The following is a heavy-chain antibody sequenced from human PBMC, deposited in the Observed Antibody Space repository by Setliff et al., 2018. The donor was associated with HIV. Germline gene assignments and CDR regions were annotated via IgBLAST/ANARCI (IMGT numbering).Heavy chain of an antibody. CDR3: VREAHDSNNMGAFDI. Sequence: GGPLRLSCTASGFTFSSYEMHWVRQVTGKGLEWVSAIGTAGDTYHPGSVKGRFIISRENAKNSMYLQMNSLRAGDTAVYYCVREAHDSNNMGAFDIWGQGTMVTVSS. CDR2: IGTAGDT. D-gene: IGHD3-22*01. CDR1: GFTFSSYE. J-gene: IGHJ3*02. V-gene: IGHV3-13*01.